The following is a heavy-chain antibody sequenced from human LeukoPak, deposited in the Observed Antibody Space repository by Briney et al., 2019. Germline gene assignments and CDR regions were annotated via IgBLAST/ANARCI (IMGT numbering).Heavy chain of an antibody. J-gene: IGHJ4*02. D-gene: IGHD5-18*01. CDR2: ISYDGSNK. V-gene: IGHV3-30*04. CDR1: GFTFSSYA. CDR3: ASGQLWLYY. Sequence: GGSLRLSCAASGFTFSSYAMHWVRQAPGKGLEWVAVISYDGSNKYYADSVKGRFTISRDNSKNTLYLQMNSLRAEDTAVYYCASGQLWLYYWGQGTLVPVSS.